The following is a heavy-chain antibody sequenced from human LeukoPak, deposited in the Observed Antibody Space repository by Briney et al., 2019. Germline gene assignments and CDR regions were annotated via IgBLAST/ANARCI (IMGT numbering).Heavy chain of an antibody. Sequence: SVKVSCKASGGTFSSYAISWVRQAPGQGLEWMGGIIPIFGTANYAQKFQGRVTITADESTSTAYMELSSLRSEDTAVYYCARDCSSTSCYGYFGYRGQGTLVTVSS. CDR3: ARDCSSTSCYGYFGY. D-gene: IGHD2-2*01. J-gene: IGHJ4*02. CDR1: GGTFSSYA. V-gene: IGHV1-69*01. CDR2: IIPIFGTA.